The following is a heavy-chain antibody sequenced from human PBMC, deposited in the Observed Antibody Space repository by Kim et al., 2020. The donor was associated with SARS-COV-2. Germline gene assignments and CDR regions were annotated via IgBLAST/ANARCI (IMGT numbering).Heavy chain of an antibody. D-gene: IGHD2-2*01. V-gene: IGHV4-34*01. CDR3: ARGGIVVVPAARNWFDP. Sequence: LKSQVTIAVDTSKNQFSLKLSSVTAADTAVYYCARGGIVVVPAARNWFDPWGQGTLVTVSS. J-gene: IGHJ5*02.